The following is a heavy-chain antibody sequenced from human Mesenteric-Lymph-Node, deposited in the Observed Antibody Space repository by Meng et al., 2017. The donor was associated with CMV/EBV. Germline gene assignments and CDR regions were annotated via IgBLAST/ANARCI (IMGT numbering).Heavy chain of an antibody. D-gene: IGHD3-3*01. Sequence: SGGSLSSSNWWSWVRLPPGKGLEWIGEIYHSGSTNYNPSLKSRVTISVDKSKNQFSLKLSSVTAADTAVYYCARVYSTIFGGRNWFDPWGQGTLVTVSS. CDR3: ARVYSTIFGGRNWFDP. CDR1: GGSLSSSNW. CDR2: IYHSGST. V-gene: IGHV4-4*02. J-gene: IGHJ5*02.